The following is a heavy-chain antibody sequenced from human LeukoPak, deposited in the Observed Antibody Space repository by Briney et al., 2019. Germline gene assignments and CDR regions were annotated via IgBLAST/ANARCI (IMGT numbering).Heavy chain of an antibody. Sequence: SETLSLTCTVSGGSISSYYWSWIRQPPGKGLEWIGYIYYSGRTKYNPSLKSRVTISVDTSKNQFSLKLSSVTAADTAVYYCARGTYSSAHSDDFWSGYLEFDYWGQGTLVTVSS. CDR3: ARGTYSSAHSDDFWSGYLEFDY. V-gene: IGHV4-59*01. CDR2: IYYSGRT. D-gene: IGHD3-3*01. J-gene: IGHJ4*02. CDR1: GGSISSYY.